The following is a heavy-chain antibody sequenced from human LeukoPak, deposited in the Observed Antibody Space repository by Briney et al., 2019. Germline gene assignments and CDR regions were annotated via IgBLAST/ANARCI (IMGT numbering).Heavy chain of an antibody. CDR1: GFTLREFA. CDR2: IRSRIYGEKP. CDR3: SREGGNGNDLRPDY. J-gene: IGHJ4*02. D-gene: IGHD1-1*01. V-gene: IGHV3-49*03. Sequence: GGSLRLSCTSSGFTLREFAVSWFRQAPGKGLEWIGFIRSRIYGEKPKAAASVKGRYTFSRDDTKGGAYLPMNTLKNEDAAVYSYSREGGNGNDLRPDYWGQGTPVTVSS.